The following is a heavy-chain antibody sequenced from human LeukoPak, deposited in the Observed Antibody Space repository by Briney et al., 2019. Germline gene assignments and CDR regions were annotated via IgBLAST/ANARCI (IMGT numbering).Heavy chain of an antibody. CDR2: IRYDGSDK. Sequence: GSLRLSCAASGFTFSSYGMHWVRQAPGKGLEWVAFIRYDGSDKYYADSVKGRFTVSRDNSKNTLYLQMNSLRAEDTTVYYCAKASGQAGYCSSTSGHYTFDYWGQGTLVTVSS. J-gene: IGHJ4*02. V-gene: IGHV3-30*02. D-gene: IGHD2-2*01. CDR1: GFTFSSYG. CDR3: AKASGQAGYCSSTSGHYTFDY.